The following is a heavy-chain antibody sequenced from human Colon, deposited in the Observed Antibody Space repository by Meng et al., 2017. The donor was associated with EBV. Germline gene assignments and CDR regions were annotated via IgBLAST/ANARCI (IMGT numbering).Heavy chain of an antibody. CDR3: ARNYYFDY. J-gene: IGHJ4*02. CDR2: IYYTGST. V-gene: IGHV4-30-4*01. Sequence: ASGPGLVKPSPTRSLTCTVSGGSINSGDYYWSWIRQPPGKGLEWIGYIYYTGSTYYNPSLKSRVTISMDTSKNQFSLRLSSVTAADTAVYYCARNYYFDYWGQGTLVTVSS. CDR1: GGSINSGDYY.